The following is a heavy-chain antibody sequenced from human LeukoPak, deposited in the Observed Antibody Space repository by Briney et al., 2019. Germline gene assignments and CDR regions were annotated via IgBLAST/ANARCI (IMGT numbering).Heavy chain of an antibody. V-gene: IGHV4-59*01. Sequence: SETLSLTCSVSGGFNTHYYWSWIRQPPGKGLGWMGYSYLSGSTNYNPSLKSRVPISVDTPNNHSSLKRSSVPGAGTAVYYCARGKWLPVFDFWGQGTLVTVSS. CDR2: SYLSGST. CDR3: ARGKWLPVFDF. J-gene: IGHJ4*02. D-gene: IGHD3-22*01. CDR1: GGFNTHYY.